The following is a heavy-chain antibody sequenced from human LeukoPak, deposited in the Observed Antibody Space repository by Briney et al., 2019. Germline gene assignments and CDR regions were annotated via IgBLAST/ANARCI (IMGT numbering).Heavy chain of an antibody. CDR3: AELGITMIGGV. CDR2: ISFDGSNK. V-gene: IGHV3-30*18. J-gene: IGHJ6*04. CDR1: GFTFSNYA. Sequence: GGSLRLSCAASGFTFSNYAMHWVRQAPGKGLEWVSIISFDGSNKYYADSVKGRFTISRDNSKNTLYLQMNSLRAEDTAVYYCAELGITMIGGVWGKGTTVTVSS. D-gene: IGHD3-10*02.